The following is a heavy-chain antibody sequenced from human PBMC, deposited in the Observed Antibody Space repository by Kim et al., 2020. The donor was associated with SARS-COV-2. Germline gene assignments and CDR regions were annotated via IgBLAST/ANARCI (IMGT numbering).Heavy chain of an antibody. CDR1: GGSFSGYY. V-gene: IGHV4-34*01. J-gene: IGHJ2*01. CDR2: INHSGST. D-gene: IGHD3-22*01. CDR3: AREEVSSVVVVITRGYWYFDL. Sequence: SETLSLTCAVYGGSFSGYYWSWIRQPPGKGLEWIGEINHSGSTNYNPSLKSRVTISVDTSKNQFSLKLSSVTAADTAVYYCAREEVSSVVVVITRGYWYFDLWGRGTLVTVSS.